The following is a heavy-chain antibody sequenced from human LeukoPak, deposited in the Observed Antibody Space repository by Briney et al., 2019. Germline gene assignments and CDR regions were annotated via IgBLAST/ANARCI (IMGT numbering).Heavy chain of an antibody. D-gene: IGHD1-7*01. CDR1: GFTFSSYS. CDR3: AKDSGNTVSH. V-gene: IGHV3-30*02. Sequence: PGGSLRLSCAASGFTFSSYSMNWVRQAPGKGLEWVAFIRYDGSNKYYADSVKGRFTISRDNSKNTLYLQMNSLRAGDTAVYYCAKDSGNTVSHWGQGTLVTVSS. CDR2: IRYDGSNK. J-gene: IGHJ1*01.